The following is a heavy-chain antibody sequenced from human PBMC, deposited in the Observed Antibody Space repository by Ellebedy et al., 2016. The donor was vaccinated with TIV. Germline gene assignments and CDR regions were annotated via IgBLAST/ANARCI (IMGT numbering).Heavy chain of an antibody. CDR3: ARLKAVRADYYGMDV. J-gene: IGHJ6*02. V-gene: IGHV5-10-1*01. D-gene: IGHD1-1*01. CDR1: GYSFTSYW. CDR2: IDPSDSYT. Sequence: GESLKISXKGSGYSFTSYWISWVRQIPGKGLEWMGRIDPSDSYTNYSPSFQGHVTISADKSISTAYLQWSSLKASDTAMYYCARLKAVRADYYGMDVWGQGTTVTVSS.